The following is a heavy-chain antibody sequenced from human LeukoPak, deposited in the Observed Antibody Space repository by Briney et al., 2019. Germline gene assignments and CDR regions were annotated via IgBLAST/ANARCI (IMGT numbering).Heavy chain of an antibody. J-gene: IGHJ4*02. D-gene: IGHD4-17*01. CDR3: ARSNPDYGDLYDY. CDR2: IYHSGST. CDR1: GGSISSGGYS. V-gene: IGHV4-30-2*01. Sequence: PSETLSLTCTVSGGSISSGGYSWSWIRQPPGKGLEWIGYIYHSGSTYYNPSLKSRVTISVDRSKNQFSLKLSSVTAADTAVYYCARSNPDYGDLYDYWGQGTLVTVSS.